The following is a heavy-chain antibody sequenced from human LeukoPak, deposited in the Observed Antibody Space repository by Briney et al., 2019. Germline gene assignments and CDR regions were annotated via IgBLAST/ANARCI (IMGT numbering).Heavy chain of an antibody. CDR3: AKDMGNHCSGGSCYGDY. D-gene: IGHD2-15*01. V-gene: IGHV3-33*06. CDR1: GFTFSGYG. Sequence: PGKSLRLSCATSGFTFSGYGMHWVRQAPGKGLEWVTVIWSDGSNEYYADSVKGRFTISRDNSKNTLYLQMNSLRAEDTAVYYCAKDMGNHCSGGSCYGDYWGQGTLVTVSS. CDR2: IWSDGSNE. J-gene: IGHJ4*02.